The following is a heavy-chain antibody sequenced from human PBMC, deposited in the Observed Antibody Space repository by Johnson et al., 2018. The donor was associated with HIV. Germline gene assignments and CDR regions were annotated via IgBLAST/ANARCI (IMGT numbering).Heavy chain of an antibody. Sequence: QVQLVESGGGLVKPGGSLRLSCAASGFTFRDYYMSWIRKAPGKGLEWVSYISSSGTTIYYADSVKGRLPTSRDNSKNPVYLQMNSLRAEDTAVYYCARDTVRGELELPDGFDIWGQGTMVTVSS. V-gene: IGHV3-11*01. D-gene: IGHD1-7*01. CDR2: ISSSGTTI. CDR1: GFTFRDYY. J-gene: IGHJ3*02. CDR3: ARDTVRGELELPDGFDI.